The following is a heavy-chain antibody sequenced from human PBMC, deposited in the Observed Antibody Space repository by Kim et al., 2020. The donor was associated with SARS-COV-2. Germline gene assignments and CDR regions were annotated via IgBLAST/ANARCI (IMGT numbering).Heavy chain of an antibody. Sequence: AQKFQERVTITRDMSTSTAYMELSSLRSEDTAVYYCAADPYSGSQYYFDYWGQGTLVTVSS. V-gene: IGHV1-58*01. J-gene: IGHJ4*02. CDR3: AADPYSGSQYYFDY. D-gene: IGHD1-26*01.